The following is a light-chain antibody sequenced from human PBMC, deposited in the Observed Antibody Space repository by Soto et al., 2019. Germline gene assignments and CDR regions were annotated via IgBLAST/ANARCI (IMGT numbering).Light chain of an antibody. CDR2: KAS. CDR3: QQYKSYRRT. J-gene: IGKJ1*01. CDR1: QSVSGW. Sequence: DIQMTQSPSTLSASVGDSVTITCRASQSVSGWLAWYQQRPGKAPKLLIYKASTLESGVPSRFSGRGSETEFTLPINSRQPDDVATYYCQQYKSYRRTFGQGTKVEIK. V-gene: IGKV1-5*03.